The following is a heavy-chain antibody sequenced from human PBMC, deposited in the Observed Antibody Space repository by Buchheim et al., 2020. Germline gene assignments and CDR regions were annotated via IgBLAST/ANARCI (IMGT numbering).Heavy chain of an antibody. CDR1: GFTFSSYA. V-gene: IGHV3-30*04. CDR3: ASSGMEGRYSSGWYGSYWYFDL. D-gene: IGHD6-19*01. CDR2: ISYDGSNK. Sequence: QVQLVESGGGVVQPGRSLRLSCAASGFTFSSYAMHWVRQAPGKGLEWVAGISYDGSNKYYADSVKGRFTISRDNSKNKLYLQMNSLRAEDTAVYYCASSGMEGRYSSGWYGSYWYFDLWGRGTL. J-gene: IGHJ2*01.